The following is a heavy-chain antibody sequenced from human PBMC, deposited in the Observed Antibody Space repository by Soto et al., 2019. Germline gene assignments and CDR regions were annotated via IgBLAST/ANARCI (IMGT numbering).Heavy chain of an antibody. D-gene: IGHD5-18*01. J-gene: IGHJ4*02. V-gene: IGHV3-23*01. CDR3: AGPGYSSQDY. CDR1: GVTFRSFA. Sequence: PGGSLRLSCSASGVTFRSFALSWVRQAPGKGLEWVSAISGSGDGTDYADSVRGRFTVSRDNSKNTLYLQMNSLRAEDTAVYYCAGPGYSSQDYWGQGALVTVSS. CDR2: ISGSGDGT.